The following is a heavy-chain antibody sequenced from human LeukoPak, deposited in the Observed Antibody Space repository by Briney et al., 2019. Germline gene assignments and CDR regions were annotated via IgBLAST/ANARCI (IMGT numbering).Heavy chain of an antibody. CDR2: INPSGGST. Sequence: ASVKVSCKASGYTFTSCYMHWVRQAPGQGLEWMGIINPSGGSTSYAQKFQGRVTMTRDMSTSTVYMELSSLRSEDTAVYYCARDMEMATDYWGQGTLVTVSS. V-gene: IGHV1-46*01. CDR3: ARDMEMATDY. CDR1: GYTFTSCY. D-gene: IGHD5-24*01. J-gene: IGHJ4*02.